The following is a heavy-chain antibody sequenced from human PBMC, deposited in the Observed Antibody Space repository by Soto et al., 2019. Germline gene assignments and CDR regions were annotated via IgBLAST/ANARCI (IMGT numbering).Heavy chain of an antibody. CDR2: IYPGDSDT. D-gene: IGHD3-10*01. V-gene: IGHV5-51*01. CDR3: AGGGVRGVITRTRDYYGMDV. Sequence: PGESLKISCKGSGYSFTSYWIGWVRQMPGKGLECMVFIYPGDSDTRYSPSFQGQVTISADKSISTTYLQWSSLKASDTAMYYCAGGGVRGVITRTRDYYGMDVWGQGTTVTVSS. CDR1: GYSFTSYW. J-gene: IGHJ6*02.